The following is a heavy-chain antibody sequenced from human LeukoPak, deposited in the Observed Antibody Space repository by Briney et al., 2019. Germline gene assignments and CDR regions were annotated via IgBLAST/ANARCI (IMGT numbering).Heavy chain of an antibody. J-gene: IGHJ4*02. CDR1: GFTFDDYG. D-gene: IGHD3-3*01. CDR3: ARGIRFLEWLSGFDY. V-gene: IGHV3-20*04. CDR2: INWNGGST. Sequence: PGGSLRLSCAASGFTFDDYGMSWVRQVPGKGLDWVSGINWNGGSTVYADSVKGRFTISRDNAKNSLYLQMDNLRVEDTALYYCARGIRFLEWLSGFDYWGQGTLVTVSS.